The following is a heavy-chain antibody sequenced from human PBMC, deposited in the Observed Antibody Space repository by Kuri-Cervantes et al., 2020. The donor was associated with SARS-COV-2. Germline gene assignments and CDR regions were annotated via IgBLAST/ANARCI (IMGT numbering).Heavy chain of an antibody. CDR2: INPNSGGT. J-gene: IGHJ6*02. V-gene: IGHV1-2*04. D-gene: IGHD4-17*01. CDR1: GYTFTGYY. CDR3: AGGFDYGDYPYYYGTDV. Sequence: ASVKVSCKASGYTFTGYYMHWVRQAPGQGLEWMGWINPNSGGTNYAQKFQGWVTMTRDTSISTAYMELSRLRSDDTAVYYCAGGFDYGDYPYYYGTDVWGQGTTVTVSS.